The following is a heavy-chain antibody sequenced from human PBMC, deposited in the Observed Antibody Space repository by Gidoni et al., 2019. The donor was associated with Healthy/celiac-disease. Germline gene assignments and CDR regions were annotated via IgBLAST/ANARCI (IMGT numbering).Heavy chain of an antibody. CDR1: GGSFSGYY. CDR3: ARGNFIGSSSVRYYYYGMDV. CDR2: IIHSGST. Sequence: QVQLQQWGAGLLKPSETLSLTCAVHGGSFSGYYWRWIRQPPGKGLEWIGEIIHSGSTNYNPALKSRVTISVDTSKNQFSLKLSSVTAADTAVYYCARGNFIGSSSVRYYYYGMDVWGQGTTVTVSS. J-gene: IGHJ6*02. V-gene: IGHV4-34*01. D-gene: IGHD6-6*01.